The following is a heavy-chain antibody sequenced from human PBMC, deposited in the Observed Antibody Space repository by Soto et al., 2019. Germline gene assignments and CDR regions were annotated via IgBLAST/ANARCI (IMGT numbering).Heavy chain of an antibody. D-gene: IGHD2-2*03. CDR2: IYYTGST. V-gene: IGHV4-59*01. CDR3: ASVVGYCSTTSCSGDYMDV. J-gene: IGHJ6*03. CDR1: GGSISSYY. Sequence: SETLSLTCTVSGGSISSYYWSWIRQPAGKGLEWIGYIYYTGSTSYNPSLKSRITISVDTSKNQFSLKLSSVTAADTSVYYCASVVGYCSTTSCSGDYMDVWGKGTTVTVSS.